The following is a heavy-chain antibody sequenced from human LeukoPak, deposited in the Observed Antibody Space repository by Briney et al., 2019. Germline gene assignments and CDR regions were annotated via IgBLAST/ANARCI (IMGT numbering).Heavy chain of an antibody. Sequence: PGGSLRLSCAASGFTFSSYGMSWVRQAPGTGLEWVSAISGSGGSTYYADSVKGRFTISRDNSKNTLYLQMNSLRAEDTAVYYCSRGYYYDSSDYPSIPDYWGQGTLVTVSS. J-gene: IGHJ4*02. V-gene: IGHV3-23*01. D-gene: IGHD3-22*01. CDR1: GFTFSSYG. CDR3: SRGYYYDSSDYPSIPDY. CDR2: ISGSGGST.